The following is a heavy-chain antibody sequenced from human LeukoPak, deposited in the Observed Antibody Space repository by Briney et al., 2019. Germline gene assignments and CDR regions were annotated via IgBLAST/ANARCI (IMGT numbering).Heavy chain of an antibody. CDR2: IIPIFGTA. CDR1: GGTFSSYA. J-gene: IGHJ4*02. D-gene: IGHD4-17*01. V-gene: IGHV1-69*06. CDR3: ARGGDYGDYGYFDY. Sequence: GASVKVSCKASGGTFSSYAISWVRQAPGQGLEWMGGIIPIFGTANYAQKFQGRVTITADKSTSTAYMELSSLRSEDTAVYYCARGGDYGDYGYFDYWGQGTLVTVSS.